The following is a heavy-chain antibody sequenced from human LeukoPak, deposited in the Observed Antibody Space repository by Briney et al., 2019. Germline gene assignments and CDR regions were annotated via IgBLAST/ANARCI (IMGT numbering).Heavy chain of an antibody. Sequence: GGSLRLSCAASGFTFSSHWMSWVRQAPGKGLEWVANIKKDGSEKYYVDAVKGRFTISRDNAKNSLYLQMNSLRAEDTAVYYCARGPYASGSYGRRGWVHYMDVWGKGTTVTISS. CDR1: GFTFSSHW. J-gene: IGHJ6*03. V-gene: IGHV3-7*01. CDR3: ARGPYASGSYGRRGWVHYMDV. CDR2: IKKDGSEK. D-gene: IGHD3-10*01.